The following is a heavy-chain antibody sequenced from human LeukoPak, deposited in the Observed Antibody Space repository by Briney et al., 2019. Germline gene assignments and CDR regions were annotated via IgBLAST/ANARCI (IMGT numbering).Heavy chain of an antibody. V-gene: IGHV4-59*01. Sequence: SETRSLTCTDSGGSISSYYWSWIRQPPGKGLEWIGYIYYSGSTNYNPSLKSRVTISVDTSKNQFSLKLSSVTAADTAVYYCARDRGGGWFDPWGQGTLVTVSS. CDR1: GGSISSYY. D-gene: IGHD3-10*01. J-gene: IGHJ5*02. CDR3: ARDRGGGWFDP. CDR2: IYYSGST.